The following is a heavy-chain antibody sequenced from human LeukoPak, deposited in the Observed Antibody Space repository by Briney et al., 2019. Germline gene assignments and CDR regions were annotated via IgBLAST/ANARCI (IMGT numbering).Heavy chain of an antibody. CDR3: ARGSSSWYGILGY. J-gene: IGHJ4*02. D-gene: IGHD6-13*01. CDR2: IYYSGST. CDR1: GGSISSYY. V-gene: IGHV4-59*01. Sequence: SETLSLTCTVSGGSISSYYWSWIRQPPGKGLEWIGYIYYSGSTNYNPSLKSRVTISVDTSKNQFSLKLSSVTAADTAVYYCARGSSSWYGILGYWGQGTLVTVSS.